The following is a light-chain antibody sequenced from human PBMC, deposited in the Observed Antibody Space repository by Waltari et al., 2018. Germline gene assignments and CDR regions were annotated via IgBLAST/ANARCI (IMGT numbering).Light chain of an antibody. CDR2: GTS. J-gene: IGKJ4*01. Sequence: EIVMTQSPATLSVSPGARATLSCRASQSISSNLAWYQQKPGQAPRLLIYGTSTRATGIPARFSGSGSGTEFTLTISSLQSEDFAVYYCQEYDNWPLTIGGGTKVEIK. V-gene: IGKV3-15*01. CDR3: QEYDNWPLT. CDR1: QSISSN.